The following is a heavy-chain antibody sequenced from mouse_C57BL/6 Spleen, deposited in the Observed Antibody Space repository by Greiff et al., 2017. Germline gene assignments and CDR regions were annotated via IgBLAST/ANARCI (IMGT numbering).Heavy chain of an antibody. CDR1: GYTFTSYW. CDR3: ARSETGQAWFAY. Sequence: QVQLQQPGAELVKPGASVKLSCKASGYTFTSYWMQWVKQRPGQGLEWIGEIDPSDSYTNYNQKFKGKATLTVDTSSSTAYMQLSSLTSEDSAVYDCARSETGQAWFAYWGQGTLVTVSA. CDR2: IDPSDSYT. J-gene: IGHJ3*01. D-gene: IGHD3-3*01. V-gene: IGHV1-50*01.